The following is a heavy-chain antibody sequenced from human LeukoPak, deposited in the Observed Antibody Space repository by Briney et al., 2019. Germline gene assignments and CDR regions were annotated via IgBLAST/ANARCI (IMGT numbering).Heavy chain of an antibody. CDR2: IIPIFGTA. Sequence: SVTVSYTSSVGTFSIYAISWVRQAPGQGLEWMGGIIPIFGTANYAQKFQGRVTITTDESTSTAYMELSSLRSEDTAVYYCASRAGDEYSSPNWFDPWGQGTLVTVSS. D-gene: IGHD6-6*01. J-gene: IGHJ5*02. CDR1: VGTFSIYA. V-gene: IGHV1-69*05. CDR3: ASRAGDEYSSPNWFDP.